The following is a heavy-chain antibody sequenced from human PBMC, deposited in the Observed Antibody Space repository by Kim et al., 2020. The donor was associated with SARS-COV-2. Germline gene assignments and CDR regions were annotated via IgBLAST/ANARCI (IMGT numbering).Heavy chain of an antibody. J-gene: IGHJ4*02. D-gene: IGHD6-13*01. CDR3: AREGGSSWYYFDY. Sequence: SQDVQDRVTITRDTSASTAYMELSSLRSEDTAVYCCAREGGSSWYYFDYWGQGTLVTVST. V-gene: IGHV1-3*01.